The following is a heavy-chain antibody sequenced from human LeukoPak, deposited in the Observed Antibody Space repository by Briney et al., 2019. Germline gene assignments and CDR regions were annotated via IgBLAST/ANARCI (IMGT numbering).Heavy chain of an antibody. CDR2: IIPIFGTA. Sequence: TVKVSCKASGGTFSSYAISWVRQAPGQGLEWMGGIIPIFGTANYAQKFQGRVTITADKSTSTAYMELSSLRSEDTAVYYCARALVDIVATTYFDYWGQGTLVTVSS. CDR3: ARALVDIVATTYFDY. CDR1: GGTFSSYA. D-gene: IGHD5-12*01. J-gene: IGHJ4*02. V-gene: IGHV1-69*06.